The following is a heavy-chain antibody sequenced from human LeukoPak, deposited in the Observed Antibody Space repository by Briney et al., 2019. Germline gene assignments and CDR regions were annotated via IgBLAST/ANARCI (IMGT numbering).Heavy chain of an antibody. J-gene: IGHJ3*02. D-gene: IGHD2-2*01. CDR1: GFTFSSYS. V-gene: IGHV3-21*01. CDR2: ISSSSSYI. CDR3: AREPFVVVPAAINAFDI. Sequence: PGGSLRLSCAASGFTFSSYSMNWVRQAPGKGLEWVSSISSSSSYIYYADSAKGRFTISRDNAKNSLYLQMNSLRAEDTAVYYCAREPFVVVPAAINAFDIWGQGTMVTVSS.